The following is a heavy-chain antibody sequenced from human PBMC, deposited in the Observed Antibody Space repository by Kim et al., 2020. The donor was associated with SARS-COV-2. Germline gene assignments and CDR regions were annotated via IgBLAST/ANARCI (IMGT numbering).Heavy chain of an antibody. CDR3: ARDGYCSSTSCSGHYYYYGMDV. D-gene: IGHD2-2*01. J-gene: IGHJ6*02. Sequence: GESLKISCKGSGYSFTSYWIGWVRQMPGKGLEWRGIIYPGDSDTRYSPSFQGQFTIPADKSISTAYLQWSGLKASDTAMYYCARDGYCSSTSCSGHYYYYGMDVWGQGTTVTVSS. V-gene: IGHV5-51*01. CDR1: GYSFTSYW. CDR2: IYPGDSDT.